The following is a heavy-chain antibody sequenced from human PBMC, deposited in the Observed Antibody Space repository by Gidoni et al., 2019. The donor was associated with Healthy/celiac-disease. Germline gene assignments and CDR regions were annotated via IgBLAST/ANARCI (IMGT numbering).Heavy chain of an antibody. V-gene: IGHV4-39*07. Sequence: QLQLQESGPGLVKPSETLSLTFPVSGCSLSSSSYYWGWIRQPPGKGLEWIGSTYYSGSTYYNPSLKSRVTISVDTSKNQFSLKLSSVTAADTAVYYCARDPRVFTIPGYFDYWGQGTLVTVSS. D-gene: IGHD2-21*01. CDR2: TYYSGST. J-gene: IGHJ4*02. CDR3: ARDPRVFTIPGYFDY. CDR1: GCSLSSSSYY.